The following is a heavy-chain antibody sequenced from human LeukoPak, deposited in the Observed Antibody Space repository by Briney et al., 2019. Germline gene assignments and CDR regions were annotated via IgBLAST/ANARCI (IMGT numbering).Heavy chain of an antibody. CDR1: GGSISSYY. V-gene: IGHV4-4*07. J-gene: IGHJ5*02. CDR2: IYTSGST. CDR3: AGGRSYCSSTSCPNWFHP. D-gene: IGHD2-2*01. Sequence: SETPSLTCTVSGGSISSYYWSWIRQPAGKGLEWIGRIYTSGSTNYNPSLKSRVTMSVDTSKNQFSLKLSSVTAADTAVYYCAGGRSYCSSTSCPNWFHPWGQGTLDNVFS.